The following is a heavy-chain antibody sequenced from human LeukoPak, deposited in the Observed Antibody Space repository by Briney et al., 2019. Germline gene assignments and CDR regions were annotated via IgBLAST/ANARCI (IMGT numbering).Heavy chain of an antibody. V-gene: IGHV1-69*05. CDR2: IIPMSGTA. CDR3: ARGSLLNPRYCTTTTCYSTMDV. CDR1: GGVFTTYT. D-gene: IGHD2-2*01. J-gene: IGHJ6*04. Sequence: GASVKVSCMASGGVFTTYTISWVRQAPGQGLEWMGGIIPMSGTAKYAQKFQGRVTITTDESMSTAYMELSSLRSEDTAVYYCARGSLLNPRYCTTTTCYSTMDVWGKGTTVTVSS.